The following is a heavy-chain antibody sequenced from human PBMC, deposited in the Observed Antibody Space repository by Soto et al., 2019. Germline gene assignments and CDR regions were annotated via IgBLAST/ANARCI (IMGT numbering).Heavy chain of an antibody. D-gene: IGHD3-10*01. CDR2: ISGSGGST. Sequence: GGSLRLSCAASGFTFSSYSMNWVRQAPGKGLEWVSAISGSGGSTYYADSVKGRFTISRDNSKNTLYLQMNSLRAEDTAVYYCAKGEDYYGSGSYAFDIWGQGTMVTVSS. CDR3: AKGEDYYGSGSYAFDI. J-gene: IGHJ3*02. V-gene: IGHV3-23*01. CDR1: GFTFSSYS.